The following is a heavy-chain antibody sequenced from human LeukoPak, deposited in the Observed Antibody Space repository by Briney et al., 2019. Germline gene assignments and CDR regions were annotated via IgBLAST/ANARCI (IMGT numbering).Heavy chain of an antibody. CDR2: MNPNSGNT. V-gene: IGHV1-8*02. D-gene: IGHD5-18*01. Sequence: ASVKVSCKASGYTFTSYGISWVRQAPGQGLEWMGWMNPNSGNTGYAQKFQGRVTVTRNTSISTAYMELSSLRSEDTAVYYCARDEGYSYGSDAFDIWGQGTMVTVSS. J-gene: IGHJ3*02. CDR3: ARDEGYSYGSDAFDI. CDR1: GYTFTSYG.